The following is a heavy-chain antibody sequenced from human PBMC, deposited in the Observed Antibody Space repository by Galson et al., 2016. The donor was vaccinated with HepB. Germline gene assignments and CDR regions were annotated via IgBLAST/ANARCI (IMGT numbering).Heavy chain of an antibody. D-gene: IGHD2-2*01. CDR3: ARDGGGDIVVVPAAIKRGIFDS. CDR2: VWYDGSNN. J-gene: IGHJ4*02. Sequence: QAPGKGLEWVAVVWYDGSNNYYADSVKGRFTISRDNSKNTVFLQMNSLRAEDTAVYYCARDGGGDIVVVPAAIKRGIFDSWGQGTLVTVSS. V-gene: IGHV3-33*01.